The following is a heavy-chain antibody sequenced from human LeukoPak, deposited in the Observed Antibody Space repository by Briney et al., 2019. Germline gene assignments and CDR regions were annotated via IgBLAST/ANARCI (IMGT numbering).Heavy chain of an antibody. V-gene: IGHV3-48*04. D-gene: IGHD6-13*01. CDR3: ARDLGAAGC. CDR2: ISSSGSTI. Sequence: GGSLRLSCVASGFTFSSFAMSWVRQAPGKGLEWVSYISSSGSTIYYADSVKGRFTISRDNAKNSLYLQMNSLRAKDTAVYYCARDLGAAGCWGQGTLVTVSS. J-gene: IGHJ4*02. CDR1: GFTFSSFA.